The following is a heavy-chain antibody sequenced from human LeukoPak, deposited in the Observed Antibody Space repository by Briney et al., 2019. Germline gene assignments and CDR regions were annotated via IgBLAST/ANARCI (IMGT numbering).Heavy chain of an antibody. Sequence: ASVTVSCKVSGYTLTELSMHWVRQAPGKGLEWMGGFDPEDGETIYAQKFQGRVTMTEDTSTDTAYMELSSLRSEDTAVYYCATDLGSGDGIDPWGQGTLVTVSS. J-gene: IGHJ5*02. CDR2: FDPEDGET. CDR3: ATDLGSGDGIDP. D-gene: IGHD3-10*02. V-gene: IGHV1-24*01. CDR1: GYTLTELS.